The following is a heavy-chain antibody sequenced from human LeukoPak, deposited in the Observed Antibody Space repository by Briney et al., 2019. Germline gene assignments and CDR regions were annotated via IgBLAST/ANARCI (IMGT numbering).Heavy chain of an antibody. CDR1: GFTVSSNY. V-gene: IGHV3-53*01. Sequence: PGGSLRLSCAASGFTVSSNYMSWVRQAPGKGLEWVSVIYSGGSTYYADSVKGRFTISRDNSKNTLYLQMNSLRAEDTAVYYCARGRTRAAADDHQYYYYYGMDVWGQGTTVTVSS. J-gene: IGHJ6*02. CDR2: IYSGGST. D-gene: IGHD6-13*01. CDR3: ARGRTRAAADDHQYYYYYGMDV.